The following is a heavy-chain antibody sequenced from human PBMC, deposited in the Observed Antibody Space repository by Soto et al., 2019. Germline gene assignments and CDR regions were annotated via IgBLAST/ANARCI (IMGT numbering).Heavy chain of an antibody. Sequence: EVQLVESGGGLVQPGGSLRLSCAASGFTFSSYWMSWVRQAPGKGLEWVANIKQDGSEKYYVDSVKGRFTISRDKAKNSLYLQMNSLRAEDAAVYYCAATGHRITMVRGAHNDYYMDVWGKGTTVTVSS. CDR3: AATGHRITMVRGAHNDYYMDV. D-gene: IGHD3-10*01. CDR1: GFTFSSYW. CDR2: IKQDGSEK. J-gene: IGHJ6*03. V-gene: IGHV3-7*01.